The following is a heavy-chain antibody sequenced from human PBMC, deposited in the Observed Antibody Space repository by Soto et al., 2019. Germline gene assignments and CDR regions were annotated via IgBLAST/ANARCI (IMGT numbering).Heavy chain of an antibody. J-gene: IGHJ2*01. Sequence: QVHLQQWGAGLLKPSETLSLTCAVYGGSFSGYYWSWIRQPPGKGLEWMGEINHSGSTNYNPSLKSRVSISVGTSNNQFSLKLSSVTAADTAVYYCARGRGDGYNQHWYFDLWGRGTLVTVSS. CDR2: INHSGST. D-gene: IGHD3-10*01. CDR1: GGSFSGYY. CDR3: ARGRGDGYNQHWYFDL. V-gene: IGHV4-34*01.